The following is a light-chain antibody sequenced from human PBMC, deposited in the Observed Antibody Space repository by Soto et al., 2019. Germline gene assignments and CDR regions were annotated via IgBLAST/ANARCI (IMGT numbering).Light chain of an antibody. J-gene: IGKJ2*01. Sequence: DIVMTQSPDSLAVSLGERATINCKSSQSVLYSSNNKNYLAWFQQKPGQSPKLLIYWASTRESGVPERFSGGGSGTDFTLTISSLQAEDVAVYYCQQYYGTPYTFGQGTKLEIK. CDR1: QSVLYSSNNKNY. CDR2: WAS. V-gene: IGKV4-1*01. CDR3: QQYYGTPYT.